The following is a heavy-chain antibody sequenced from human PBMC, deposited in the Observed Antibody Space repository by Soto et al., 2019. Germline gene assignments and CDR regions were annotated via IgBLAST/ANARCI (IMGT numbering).Heavy chain of an antibody. V-gene: IGHV3-7*03. Sequence: EVQLVESGGGLVQPGGSLRLSCAASGFTFSSYWMRWVRQAPGKGLEWVANIQQDGSEKYYVDSVKGRFTISRDNAKNSLYLQMNSLRAEDTAVYYCARPRGMATINRYFDLWGRGTLVTVSS. CDR3: ARPRGMATINRYFDL. J-gene: IGHJ2*01. CDR2: IQQDGSEK. D-gene: IGHD5-12*01. CDR1: GFTFSSYW.